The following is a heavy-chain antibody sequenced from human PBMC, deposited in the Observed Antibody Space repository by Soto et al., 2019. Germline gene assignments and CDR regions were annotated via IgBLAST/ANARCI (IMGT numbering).Heavy chain of an antibody. CDR3: ARLPGVRGVFDGFNV. D-gene: IGHD3-10*01. CDR1: GYSFSGYW. CDR2: IYPGDSDT. Sequence: GESLKISCKCSGYSFSGYWIGWVLQMPVKGLDWMGVIYPGDSDTRCSPSFHGQVTISADKSISTAYLQWSSLKASDTAMYFCARLPGVRGVFDGFNVWGQGTMVTVSS. V-gene: IGHV5-51*01. J-gene: IGHJ3*01.